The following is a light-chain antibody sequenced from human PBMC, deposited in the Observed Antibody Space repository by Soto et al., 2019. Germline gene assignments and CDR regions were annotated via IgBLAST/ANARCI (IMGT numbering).Light chain of an antibody. J-gene: IGKJ3*01. CDR3: QQYDNLLIT. V-gene: IGKV1-33*01. Sequence: DIQMTQSPSSLSASVGDRVTITCQASQDISDYLNWYQQKPGKAPKLLMYDASNLETGVPSRFSGSGSGTDCTLTISSLQPEDFATYYCQQYDNLLITFGPGTRVDIK. CDR2: DAS. CDR1: QDISDY.